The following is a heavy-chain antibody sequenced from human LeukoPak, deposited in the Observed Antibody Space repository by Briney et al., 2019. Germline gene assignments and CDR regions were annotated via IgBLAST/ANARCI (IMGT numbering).Heavy chain of an antibody. D-gene: IGHD2-2*01. CDR1: GGTFSSYA. CDR2: IIPIFGTA. J-gene: IGHJ6*02. Sequence: SVKVSCKASGGTFSSYAISWVRQAPGQGLEWMGGIIPIFGTANYAQRFQGRVTITADESTSTAYMELSSLRSEDTAVYYCASRGRPDIVVVPAAPPDTYYYYGMDVWGQGTTVTVSS. V-gene: IGHV1-69*13. CDR3: ASRGRPDIVVVPAAPPDTYYYYGMDV.